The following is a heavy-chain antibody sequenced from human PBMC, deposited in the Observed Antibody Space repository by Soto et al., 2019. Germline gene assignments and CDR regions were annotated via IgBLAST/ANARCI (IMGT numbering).Heavy chain of an antibody. V-gene: IGHV4-39*01. J-gene: IGHJ4*02. Sequence: SVTLSHTWRGADDSIGTTPDYWAWIRQSPGKGLEWIGNIHYSGSTYYMPSLRSRVTLSVDTSKNQFSLRLTSVTAEDTAVYYCARHEGNGNVWPLDYWGQGTLVPGSS. CDR2: IHYSGST. CDR3: ARHEGNGNVWPLDY. CDR1: DDSIGTTPDY. D-gene: IGHD2-8*01.